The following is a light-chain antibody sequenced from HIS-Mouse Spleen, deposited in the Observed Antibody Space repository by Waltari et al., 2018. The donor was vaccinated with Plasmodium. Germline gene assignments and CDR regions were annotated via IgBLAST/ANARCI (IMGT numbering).Light chain of an antibody. CDR2: EGS. V-gene: IGLV2-23*01. J-gene: IGLJ3*02. Sequence: QSALTQPASVSGSPGQSITISCTGTSSDVGSYNLVSWYQQHPGKAPKLMIYEGSKRPSGVSKRFSGSKSCNMASLTISGLQAEDEADYYCCSYAGSSTLVFGGGTKLTVL. CDR3: CSYAGSSTLV. CDR1: SSDVGSYNL.